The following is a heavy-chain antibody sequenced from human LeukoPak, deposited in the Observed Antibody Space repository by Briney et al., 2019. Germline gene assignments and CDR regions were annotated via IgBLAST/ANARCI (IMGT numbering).Heavy chain of an antibody. Sequence: GESLKISCKGYGYSFTSYWIGWVRHMPGKGLEWMGIIYPGDSDTRYSPSFQGQVTTSAAKSISTAYLQWISLKASDTAMYYCARRGPYYYDSSGLIDYWGQGTLVTVSS. J-gene: IGHJ4*02. V-gene: IGHV5-51*01. CDR2: IYPGDSDT. CDR1: GYSFTSYW. D-gene: IGHD3-22*01. CDR3: ARRGPYYYDSSGLIDY.